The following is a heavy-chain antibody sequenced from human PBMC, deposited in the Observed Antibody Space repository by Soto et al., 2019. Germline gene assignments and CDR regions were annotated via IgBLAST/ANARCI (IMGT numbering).Heavy chain of an antibody. D-gene: IGHD3-10*02. J-gene: IGHJ6*02. Sequence: QVQLQESGPGLVKPSGTLSLTCAVSGGSISSSNWWCWVRQPPGKGLEWIGVIYHSGSTNYNPSLTSRVTITVDKSKTKFSLKLSSVTAADTDVYDCASVRGVYYYAMDVWGQGTTVTVSS. CDR2: IYHSGST. V-gene: IGHV4-4*02. CDR1: GGSISSSNW. CDR3: ASVRGVYYYAMDV.